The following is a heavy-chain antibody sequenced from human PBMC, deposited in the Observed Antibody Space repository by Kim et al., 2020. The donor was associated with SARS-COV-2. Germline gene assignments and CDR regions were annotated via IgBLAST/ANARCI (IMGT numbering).Heavy chain of an antibody. CDR1: GFTFSTYW. D-gene: IGHD3-10*01. CDR3: TRSMFRGVIIDWFDP. Sequence: GGSLRLSCTASGFTFSTYWMHWVRQAPGKGLVWASRINSDGSSTSYADSVKGRFTISRDNAKNTLYLQMNSLRAEDTAVYYCTRSMFRGVIIDWFDPWGQGTLVTVSS. J-gene: IGHJ5*02. V-gene: IGHV3-74*01. CDR2: INSDGSST.